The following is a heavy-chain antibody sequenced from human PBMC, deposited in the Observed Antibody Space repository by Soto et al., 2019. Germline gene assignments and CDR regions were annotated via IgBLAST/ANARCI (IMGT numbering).Heavy chain of an antibody. D-gene: IGHD7-27*01. J-gene: IGHJ4*02. Sequence: QLQLQESGPGLVKPSETLSLTCTVSGGSISSYYWGWIRRPPGKGLEWIGSIYYSGSTYYNPSLESRVTICVDTSKNQSSRKLSSVPAADTAVYYCARRWGYSCDYLGQGTLVTVSS. CDR3: ARRWGYSCDY. CDR1: GGSISSYY. CDR2: IYYSGST. V-gene: IGHV4-39*01.